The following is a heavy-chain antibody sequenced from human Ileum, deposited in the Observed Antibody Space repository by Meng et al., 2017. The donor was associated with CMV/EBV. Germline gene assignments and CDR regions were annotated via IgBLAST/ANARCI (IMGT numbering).Heavy chain of an antibody. Sequence: QVQLVQSGTEVKKPGASVNVSCKTSGYTFTAKHLHWVRQAPGQGLEWMGWIYPQNGGTYFAQKFQGRVTMTSDTSITTAYMELSSLTSDDTAIYYCVKEDWYFDFWGQGTLVTVSS. D-gene: IGHD3-9*01. V-gene: IGHV1-2*02. J-gene: IGHJ4*02. CDR1: GYTFTAKH. CDR3: VKEDWYFDF. CDR2: IYPQNGGT.